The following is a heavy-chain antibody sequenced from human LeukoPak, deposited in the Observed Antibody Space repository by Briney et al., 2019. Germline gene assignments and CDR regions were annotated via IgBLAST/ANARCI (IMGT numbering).Heavy chain of an antibody. CDR2: TSYDGSNK. CDR1: GFTFSSYS. J-gene: IGHJ4*02. CDR3: AKDMGYTFGHAFDY. Sequence: GGSLRLSCAASGFTFSSYSMHWVRQAPGKGLEWVALTSYDGSNKYYADSVKGRLTISRDNSKNTLYLQMNSLRTEDTAMYYCAKDMGYTFGHAFDYWGQGTLVTVSS. D-gene: IGHD5-18*01. V-gene: IGHV3-30-3*01.